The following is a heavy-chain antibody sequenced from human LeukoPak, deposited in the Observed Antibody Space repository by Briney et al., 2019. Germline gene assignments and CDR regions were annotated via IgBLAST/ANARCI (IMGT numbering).Heavy chain of an antibody. CDR2: IYYTGST. J-gene: IGHJ4*02. CDR1: GGSISSLY. V-gene: IGHV4-59*08. Sequence: PSETLSLTCSVSGGSISSLYWSWIRQPPGKGLEWIGYIYYTGSTNYNPTLKSRVTMFVDMSKNQFSLRLSSVTAADTAVYYCARHRAYSSSSPFDYWGQGTLVTVSS. D-gene: IGHD6-6*01. CDR3: ARHRAYSSSSPFDY.